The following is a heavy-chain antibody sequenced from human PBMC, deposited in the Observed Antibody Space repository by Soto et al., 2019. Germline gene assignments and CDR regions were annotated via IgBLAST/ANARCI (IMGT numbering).Heavy chain of an antibody. CDR3: ARVSGIILPNY. V-gene: IGHV3-23*01. CDR1: GFAFSSFD. D-gene: IGHD3-10*01. Sequence: EVQLLESGGGLVQPGGSLRLSCVASGFAFSSFDLSWVRQAPGKGLEWVSGLSSSGGTTYYADSVKGRFTVSRDNFKNTLYPQMDSLSLDDTGVYYCARVSGIILPNYWGQGTRVTVSS. CDR2: LSSSGGTT. J-gene: IGHJ4*02.